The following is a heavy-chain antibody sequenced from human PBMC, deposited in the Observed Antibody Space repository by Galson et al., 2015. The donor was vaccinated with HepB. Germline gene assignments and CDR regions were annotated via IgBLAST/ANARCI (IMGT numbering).Heavy chain of an antibody. J-gene: IGHJ4*02. CDR2: IIPIFGTA. CDR3: AVRPYYYDSSGYYVEFDY. CDR1: GGTFSSYA. Sequence: SVKVSCKASGGTFSSYAICWVRQAPGQGLEWMGGIIPIFGTANYAQKFQGRVTITADESTSTAYMELSSLRSEDTAVYYCAVRPYYYDSSGYYVEFDYWGQGTLVTVSS. D-gene: IGHD3-22*01. V-gene: IGHV1-69*13.